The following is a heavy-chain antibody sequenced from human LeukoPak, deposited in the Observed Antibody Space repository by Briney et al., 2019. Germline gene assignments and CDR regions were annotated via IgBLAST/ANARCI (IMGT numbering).Heavy chain of an antibody. CDR1: GYTFTGYY. Sequence: ASVKVSCKASGYTFTGYYMHWVRQAPGQGLEWMGRINPNSGGTNYAQKFQGRVTMTRDTSISTAYMEPSRLRSDDTAVYYCARAAHDYGDYYFDYWGQGTLVTVSS. D-gene: IGHD4-17*01. CDR3: ARAAHDYGDYYFDY. V-gene: IGHV1-2*06. J-gene: IGHJ4*02. CDR2: INPNSGGT.